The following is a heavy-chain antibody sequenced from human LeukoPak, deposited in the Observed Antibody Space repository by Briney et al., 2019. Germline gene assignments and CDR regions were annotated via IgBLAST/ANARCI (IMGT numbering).Heavy chain of an antibody. V-gene: IGHV3-21*01. CDR1: GFAFSSYS. D-gene: IGHD6-19*01. CDR2: ISGSSTYI. CDR3: ASFETVAANWFDP. Sequence: GGSLRLSCAASGFAFSSYSMNWVRQAPGKGLEWVSSISGSSTYIFYADSVKGRFTISRDNAKNSLYLQMSSLRAEDTAVYYCASFETVAANWFDPWGQGTLVTVSS. J-gene: IGHJ5*02.